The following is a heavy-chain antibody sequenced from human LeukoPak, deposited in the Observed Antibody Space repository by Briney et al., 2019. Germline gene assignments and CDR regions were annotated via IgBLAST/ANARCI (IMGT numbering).Heavy chain of an antibody. CDR3: ARRETGLYYFDC. J-gene: IGHJ4*02. CDR2: INPNSGST. Sequence: GASVKVSCKASGYTFTGYYVHWVRQAPGQGLEWMGWINPNSGSTNYAQKFQGRVTMTRDTSISTAYMELNRLRSDDTAVYYCARRETGLYYFDCWGQGTLVTVSS. V-gene: IGHV1-2*02. CDR1: GYTFTGYY. D-gene: IGHD1-1*01.